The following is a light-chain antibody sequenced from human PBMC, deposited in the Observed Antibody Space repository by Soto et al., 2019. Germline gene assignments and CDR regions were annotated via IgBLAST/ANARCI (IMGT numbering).Light chain of an antibody. J-gene: IGLJ1*01. Sequence: QSVLTQPASVSGSPGQSITISCTGTSSDVGGYDYVSWYQQHPGKAPKLMIYEVSNRPSGVSDRFSGSKSGNTASLTISGLQPDDEADYYCSSFAAGKTDVFGTGTKLTVL. CDR2: EVS. CDR3: SSFAAGKTDV. CDR1: SSDVGGYDY. V-gene: IGLV2-14*01.